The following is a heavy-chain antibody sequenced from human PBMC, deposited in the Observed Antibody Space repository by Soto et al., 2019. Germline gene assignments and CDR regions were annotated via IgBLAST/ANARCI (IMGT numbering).Heavy chain of an antibody. Sequence: EVQLVESGGGLVQPGGSLRLSCEASGCTFRNYDMHWVRQGTGKGLEWVSGISAAGDPDYADSVEGRFTISRENAQNSFFLQMNSLRGGDTAVYYCARTDRDFYGLDVWGQGTTVIVSS. V-gene: IGHV3-13*05. CDR2: ISAAGDP. J-gene: IGHJ6*02. CDR3: ARTDRDFYGLDV. CDR1: GCTFRNYD.